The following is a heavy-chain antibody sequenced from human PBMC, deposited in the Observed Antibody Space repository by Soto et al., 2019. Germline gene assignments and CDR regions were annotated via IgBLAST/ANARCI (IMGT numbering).Heavy chain of an antibody. D-gene: IGHD1-7*01. Sequence: GGSLRLSCAASGFTFSSYGMHWVRQAPGKGLEWVSYISNSGSPLYYTDSVKGRFTTSRDNAQNSLYLQMSSLRADDTAVYYCARANYVGYWYFDLWGRGTLVTVSS. CDR2: ISNSGSPL. V-gene: IGHV3-48*04. CDR1: GFTFSSYG. CDR3: ARANYVGYWYFDL. J-gene: IGHJ2*01.